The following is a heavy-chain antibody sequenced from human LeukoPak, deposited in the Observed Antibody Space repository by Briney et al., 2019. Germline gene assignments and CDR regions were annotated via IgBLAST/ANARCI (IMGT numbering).Heavy chain of an antibody. J-gene: IGHJ4*02. D-gene: IGHD5-12*01. CDR2: IYSGGST. V-gene: IGHV3-66*01. Sequence: GGSLRLSGAASGFTVSSNYMSWVRQAPGKGLEWVSVIYSGGSTYYADSVKGRFTISRDNSKNTLYLQMNSLRGEDTAVYHCVRGGYRGFDYEYWGQGTLVTVSS. CDR1: GFTVSSNY. CDR3: VRGGYRGFDYEY.